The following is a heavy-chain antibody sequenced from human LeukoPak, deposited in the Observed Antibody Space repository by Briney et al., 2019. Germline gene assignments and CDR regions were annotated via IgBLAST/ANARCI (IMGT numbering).Heavy chain of an antibody. CDR2: IHYSGST. D-gene: IGHD4-11*01. CDR1: GGSITNYY. J-gene: IGHJ6*03. CDR3: ARASVTYYYYYYMDV. Sequence: SETLSLTCTVSGGSITNYYWTWIRQPPGEGLEWIGYIHYSGSTNYNPSLKSRVTISVDTSKNQFSLKLSSVTAADTAVYYCARASVTYYYYYYMDVWGKGTTVTVSS. V-gene: IGHV4-59*01.